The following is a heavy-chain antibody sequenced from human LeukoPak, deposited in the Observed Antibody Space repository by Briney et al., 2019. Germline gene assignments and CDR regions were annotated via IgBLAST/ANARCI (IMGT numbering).Heavy chain of an antibody. V-gene: IGHV5-51*01. Sequence: GESLKISCKGSGYSFTSYWIGWVRQMPGKGLKWMGIIYPGDSDTRYSPSFQGQVTISADKSISTAYLQWSSLKASDTAMYYCARLGYYDSSGYYVAKVFDYWGQGTLVTVSS. CDR2: IYPGDSDT. J-gene: IGHJ4*02. CDR1: GYSFTSYW. CDR3: ARLGYYDSSGYYVAKVFDY. D-gene: IGHD3-22*01.